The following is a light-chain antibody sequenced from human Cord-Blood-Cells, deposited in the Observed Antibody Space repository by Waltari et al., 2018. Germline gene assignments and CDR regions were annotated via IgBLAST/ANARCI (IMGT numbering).Light chain of an antibody. J-gene: IGLJ2*01. CDR1: SSDVGGYTY. V-gene: IGLV2-11*01. CDR2: DVS. CDR3: CSYAGSFHVV. Sequence: QSALTQPRSVSGSPGQSVTLSCTGTSSDVGGYTYFSWYQQHPGKAPKLMIYDVSKRPSGVPDRFSGSKSGNTASLTISGLQAEVEADYYCCSYAGSFHVVFGGGTKLTVL.